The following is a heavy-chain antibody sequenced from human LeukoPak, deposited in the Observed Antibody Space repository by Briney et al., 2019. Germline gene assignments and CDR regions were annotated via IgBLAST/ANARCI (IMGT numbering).Heavy chain of an antibody. CDR3: ARTGPFGVVIYYYYGMDV. CDR1: GFTFSSYS. CDR2: ISSSSSTI. Sequence: GGSLRLSCAASGFTFSSYSMNWVRQAPGKGLEWVSYISSSSSTIYYADSVKGRFTISRDNAKNSLYLQMNSLRAEDTAVYYCARTGPFGVVIYYYYGMDVWGQGTTVTVSS. D-gene: IGHD3-3*01. V-gene: IGHV3-48*01. J-gene: IGHJ6*02.